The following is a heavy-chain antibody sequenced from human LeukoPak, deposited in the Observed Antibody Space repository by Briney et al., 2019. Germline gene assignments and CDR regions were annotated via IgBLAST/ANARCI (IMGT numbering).Heavy chain of an antibody. D-gene: IGHD3-9*01. CDR3: ARDLLKPNLRLDY. Sequence: VASVKVSCKASGYSFTGYYMHWVRQAPGQGLEWMGWINPNSGGTNYARKFQGRVTMTRDTPISTAYMELSRLTSDDTAVYFCARDLLKPNLRLDYWGQGTLVTVSS. J-gene: IGHJ4*02. CDR2: INPNSGGT. CDR1: GYSFTGYY. V-gene: IGHV1-2*02.